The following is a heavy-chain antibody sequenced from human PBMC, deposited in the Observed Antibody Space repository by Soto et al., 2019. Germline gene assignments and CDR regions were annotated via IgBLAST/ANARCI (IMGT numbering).Heavy chain of an antibody. Sequence: PGGSLRLSCAASGFSCSSAWMNWARQAPGKGLEWVGHIKSKTDGETTDYAASVKGRFTISRDDSENMLYLQMNSLEIEDTAMYYCTTLGPSWGQGTQVTVSS. V-gene: IGHV3-15*07. J-gene: IGHJ5*02. CDR1: GFSCSSAW. CDR2: IKSKTDGETT. CDR3: TTLGPS.